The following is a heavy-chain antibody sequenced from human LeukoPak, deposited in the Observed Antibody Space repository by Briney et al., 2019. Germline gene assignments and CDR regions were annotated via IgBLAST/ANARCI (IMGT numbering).Heavy chain of an antibody. J-gene: IGHJ4*02. V-gene: IGHV4-39*07. D-gene: IGHD2-21*02. CDR3: AREAYCGGDCYSGFDY. CDR1: GGSISSSSDY. Sequence: SETLSLTCTVSGGSISSSSDYWGWIRQPPGKGLEWIGSICYSGSTNYNPSLKSRVTISIDTSKNQFSLKLSSVTAADTAVYYCAREAYCGGDCYSGFDYWGQGTLVTVSS. CDR2: ICYSGST.